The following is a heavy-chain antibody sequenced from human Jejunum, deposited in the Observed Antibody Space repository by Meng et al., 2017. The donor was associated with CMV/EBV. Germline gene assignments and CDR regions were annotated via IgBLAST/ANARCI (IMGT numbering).Heavy chain of an antibody. CDR1: GSSENYC. CDR2: ITPFHGSA. CDR3: VREAWTPRSGRLYYFDL. V-gene: IGHV1-69*16. J-gene: IGHJ4*02. D-gene: IGHD3/OR15-3a*01. Sequence: GSSENYCINWVRQAPGQGLEWMGGITPFHGSADYAQRFQGRVTISTTQSRSTVYMDLRSLRSGDTAVYYCVREAWTPRSGRLYYFDLWGQGTLVTVSS.